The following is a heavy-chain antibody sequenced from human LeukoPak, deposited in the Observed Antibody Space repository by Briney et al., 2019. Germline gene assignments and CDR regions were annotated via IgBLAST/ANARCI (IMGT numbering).Heavy chain of an antibody. V-gene: IGHV4-30-2*01. CDR2: IYHSGST. Sequence: PSETLSLTCEVYGGSSSGYYWSWIRQPPGKGLEWIGYIYHSGSTYYNPSLKSRVTISVDRSKNQFSLKLSSVTAADTAVYYCARAPRLVATIYYFDYWGQGTLVTVSS. J-gene: IGHJ4*02. CDR3: ARAPRLVATIYYFDY. D-gene: IGHD5-12*01. CDR1: GGSSSGYY.